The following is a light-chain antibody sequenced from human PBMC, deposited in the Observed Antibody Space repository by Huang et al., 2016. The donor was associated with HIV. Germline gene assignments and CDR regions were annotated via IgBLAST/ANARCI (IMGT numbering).Light chain of an antibody. CDR3: QQYDNWPRLT. CDR1: QSISST. Sequence: EIVMTQSPATLSVSPGARATLSCRASQSISSTLAWYQQKPGQAPRLLMYGATTRASSIPGAFSGSGTGTESNLTISSLQSEDFAVYSWQQYDNWPRLTFGGGTRVEIK. V-gene: IGKV3D-15*01. CDR2: GAT. J-gene: IGKJ4*01.